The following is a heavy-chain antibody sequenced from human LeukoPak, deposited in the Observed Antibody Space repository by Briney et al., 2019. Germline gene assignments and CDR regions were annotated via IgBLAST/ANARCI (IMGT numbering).Heavy chain of an antibody. D-gene: IGHD1-26*01. J-gene: IGHJ5*02. CDR1: GFTFSNAW. Sequence: GGSLRLSCAAFGFTFSNAWMSWVRQAPGKGLEWVGRIKSKTDGGTTDYAAPVKGRFTISRDDSKNTLYLQMNSLKTEDTAVYYCTTEYSGSYLTTGVLWFDPWGQGTLVTVSS. CDR2: IKSKTDGGTT. CDR3: TTEYSGSYLTTGVLWFDP. V-gene: IGHV3-15*01.